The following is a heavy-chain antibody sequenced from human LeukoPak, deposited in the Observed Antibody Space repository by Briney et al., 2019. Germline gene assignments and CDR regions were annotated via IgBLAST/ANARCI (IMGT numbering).Heavy chain of an antibody. Sequence: SVKVSCKASGGTFSSYGISWVRQAPGKGLEWMGGIIPLFGTANYAQKFQGRVTITADEFTSTAYMELISLRSEGTAVYYCARGSEVYGSGGTRTYYFDYWGQGTLVTVSS. D-gene: IGHD3-10*01. CDR1: GGTFSSYG. CDR2: IIPLFGTA. CDR3: ARGSEVYGSGGTRTYYFDY. V-gene: IGHV1-69*13. J-gene: IGHJ4*02.